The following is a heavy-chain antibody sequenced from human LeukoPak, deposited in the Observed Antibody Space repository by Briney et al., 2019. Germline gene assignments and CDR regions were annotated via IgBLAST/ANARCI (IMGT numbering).Heavy chain of an antibody. V-gene: IGHV3-23*01. Sequence: QPGGSLRLSCAASEFTFSSYTMSWVRLAPGKGLEWVSGISSSGGTTYYADSVKGRFTISRDNSKNTLCLQMNSLRAEDTAVYYCASAHGGLVPTIAFDYWGQGTLVTVSS. CDR1: EFTFSSYT. J-gene: IGHJ4*02. CDR3: ASAHGGLVPTIAFDY. D-gene: IGHD5-12*01. CDR2: ISSSGGTT.